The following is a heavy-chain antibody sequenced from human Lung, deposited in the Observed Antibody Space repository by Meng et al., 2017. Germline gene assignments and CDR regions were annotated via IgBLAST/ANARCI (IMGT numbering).Heavy chain of an antibody. J-gene: IGHJ4*02. CDR1: GFTFSNYG. D-gene: IGHD2-15*01. CDR2: ISNNGDT. V-gene: IGHV3-23*01. CDR3: ARDCCSEIGPIDY. Sequence: GGSLRLSCRTSGFTFSNYGMSWVRQAPGKGLEWVATISNNGDTHYADSMMGRFIISRDDSKNTLYLQVSSLRAEDTAVYYCARDCCSEIGPIDYWGQGTRVTVSS.